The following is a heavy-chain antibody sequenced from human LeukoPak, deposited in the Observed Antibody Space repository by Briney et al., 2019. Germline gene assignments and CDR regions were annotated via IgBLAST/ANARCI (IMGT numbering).Heavy chain of an antibody. D-gene: IGHD3-10*01. CDR3: ARGGGGYYGSGSYLIDH. CDR2: ISVYNGNT. V-gene: IGHV1-18*01. Sequence: APVKVSCKASGYSFRNYGISWVRQAPGQGLEYMGWISVYNGNTNYAQRLQGRVTMTADTSTSTVYMELRSLRSDDTAVYYCARGGGGYYGSGSYLIDHWGQGTLVTVSS. CDR1: GYSFRNYG. J-gene: IGHJ4*02.